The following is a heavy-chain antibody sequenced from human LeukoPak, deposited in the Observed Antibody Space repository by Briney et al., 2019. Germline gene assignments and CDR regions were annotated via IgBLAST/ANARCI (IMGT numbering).Heavy chain of an antibody. CDR3: ARVTRGYSYGVDY. V-gene: IGHV3-48*03. D-gene: IGHD5-18*01. J-gene: IGHJ4*02. CDR2: ISSSGSTI. CDR1: GFTFGSYE. Sequence: QTGGSLRLSCAASGFTFGSYEMNWVRQAPGKGLEWVSYISSSGSTIYYADSVKGRFTISRDNAKNSLCLQMNSLRAEDTAVYYCARVTRGYSYGVDYWGQGTLVTVSS.